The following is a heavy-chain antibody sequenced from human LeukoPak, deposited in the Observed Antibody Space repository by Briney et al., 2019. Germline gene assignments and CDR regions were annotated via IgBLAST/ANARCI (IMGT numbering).Heavy chain of an antibody. V-gene: IGHV1-18*01. CDR2: ISAYNGNT. CDR1: GYTFTSYA. D-gene: IGHD3-16*02. Sequence: GASVKVSCKASGYTFTSYAISWVRQAPGQGLEWMGWISAYNGNTNYAQKLQGRVTITTDTSTSTAYMELRSLRSDDTAVYYCARGLQSIWGSYRYTGSDYWGQGTLVTVSS. CDR3: ARGLQSIWGSYRYTGSDY. J-gene: IGHJ4*02.